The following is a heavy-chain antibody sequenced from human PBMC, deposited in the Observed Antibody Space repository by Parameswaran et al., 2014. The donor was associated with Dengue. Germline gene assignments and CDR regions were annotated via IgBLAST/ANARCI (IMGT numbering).Heavy chain of an antibody. Sequence: KWIRQPPGKGLEWVSSISSSSSYIYYADSVKGRFTISRDNAKNSLYLQMNSLRAEDTAVYYCASFGEFMWVDYWGQGTLVTVSS. CDR3: ASFGEFMWVDY. J-gene: IGHJ4*02. D-gene: IGHD3-10*01. V-gene: IGHV3-21*04. CDR2: ISSSSSYI.